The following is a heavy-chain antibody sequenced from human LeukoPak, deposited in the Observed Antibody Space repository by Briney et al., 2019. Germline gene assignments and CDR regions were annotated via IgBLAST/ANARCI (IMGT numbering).Heavy chain of an antibody. Sequence: GGSLRLSCAASGFTFSSYWMSWVRQAPGKGLEWVANIKQDGSEKYYVDSVKGRFTISRDNAKNSLYLQMNSLRAEDTAVYYCARVGQFDNSGSLPFDYWGQGTLVTVSS. CDR2: IKQDGSEK. V-gene: IGHV3-7*01. CDR3: ARVGQFDNSGSLPFDY. J-gene: IGHJ4*02. D-gene: IGHD3-22*01. CDR1: GFTFSSYW.